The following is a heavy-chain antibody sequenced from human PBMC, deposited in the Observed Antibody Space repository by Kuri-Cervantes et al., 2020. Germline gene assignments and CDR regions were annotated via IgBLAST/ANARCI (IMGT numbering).Heavy chain of an antibody. D-gene: IGHD5-24*01. Sequence: GESLKISCAASGFTLSNFWMNWVRQAPGKGLEWVANIKQDGSEKYYVDSVKGRFTISRDSAKNSLYLQMDSLRVEDTAVYYCAKEDSRDGYNSFFDYWGQGTLVTVSS. V-gene: IGHV3-7*01. CDR1: GFTLSNFW. CDR2: IKQDGSEK. CDR3: AKEDSRDGYNSFFDY. J-gene: IGHJ4*02.